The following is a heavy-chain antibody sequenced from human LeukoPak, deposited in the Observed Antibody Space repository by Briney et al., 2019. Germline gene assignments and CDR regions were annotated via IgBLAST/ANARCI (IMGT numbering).Heavy chain of an antibody. Sequence: PSETLSLTCTVSGGSISSYYWSWIRQPPGKGLEGIGHIYYSGSTNYNPSLKSRVTISVDTSKNQFSLKLSSVTAADTAVYYCARDRYYYDSSGYYYRSDDAFDIWRQGTMVTVSS. CDR1: GGSISSYY. J-gene: IGHJ3*02. CDR3: ARDRYYYDSSGYYYRSDDAFDI. V-gene: IGHV4-59*01. CDR2: IYYSGST. D-gene: IGHD3-22*01.